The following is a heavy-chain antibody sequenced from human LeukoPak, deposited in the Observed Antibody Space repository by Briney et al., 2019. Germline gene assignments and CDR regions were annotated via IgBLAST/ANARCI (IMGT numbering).Heavy chain of an antibody. V-gene: IGHV4-59*12. D-gene: IGHD3-16*02. CDR1: GGSISSYY. J-gene: IGHJ4*02. CDR2: IYYSGST. Sequence: PSETLSLTCTVSGGSISSYYWSWIRQPPGKGLEWIGYIYYSGSTYYNPSLKSRVTISVDTSKNQFSLKLSSVTAADTAVYYCARGRLRLRLGELSPIDYWGQGTLVTVSS. CDR3: ARGRLRLRLGELSPIDY.